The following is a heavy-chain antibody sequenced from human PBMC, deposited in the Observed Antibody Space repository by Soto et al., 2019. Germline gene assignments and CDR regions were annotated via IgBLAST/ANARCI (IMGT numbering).Heavy chain of an antibody. V-gene: IGHV1-69*01. CDR1: GGTFSSYA. CDR3: ARRADDYDSSGYPGYYYDGVDG. Sequence: QVQLVQSGAEVKKPGSSVKVSCKASGGTFSSYAISWVRQAPGQGLEWMGGIIPIFGSANYAQTFQGRVTITADDSTSRAYMDLSSLRSEDTAVYYCARRADDYDSSGYPGYYYDGVDGWGQGTTVPVSS. D-gene: IGHD3-22*01. CDR2: IIPIFGSA. J-gene: IGHJ6*02.